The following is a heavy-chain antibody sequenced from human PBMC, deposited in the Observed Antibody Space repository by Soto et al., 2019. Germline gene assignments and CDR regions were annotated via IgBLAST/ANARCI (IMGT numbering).Heavy chain of an antibody. CDR3: ARVLTYYYGSGSTDVAFDI. CDR1: GGTFSSYT. J-gene: IGHJ3*02. D-gene: IGHD3-10*01. V-gene: IGHV1-69*02. Sequence: QVQLVQSGAEVKKPGSSVKVSCKASGGTFSSYTISWVRQAPGQGLEWMGRIIPILGIANYAQKFQGRVTITADKSTSTAYIELSSLRSEDTAVYYCARVLTYYYGSGSTDVAFDIWGQGTMVTVSS. CDR2: IIPILGIA.